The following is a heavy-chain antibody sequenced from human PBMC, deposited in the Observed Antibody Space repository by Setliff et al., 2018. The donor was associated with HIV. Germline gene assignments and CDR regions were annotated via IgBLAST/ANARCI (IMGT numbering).Heavy chain of an antibody. D-gene: IGHD2-2*01. Sequence: LRLSCAASGFTFSSYWMGWVRQAPGKGPEWVANIKEDGTEIYYVDSVKGRFTLSRDDSKNTAYLQMNSLRTEDTALYYCARLKSYASSPSSDYWGQGTLVTVSS. CDR1: GFTFSSYW. CDR2: IKEDGTEI. J-gene: IGHJ4*02. CDR3: ARLKSYASSPSSDY. V-gene: IGHV3-7*03.